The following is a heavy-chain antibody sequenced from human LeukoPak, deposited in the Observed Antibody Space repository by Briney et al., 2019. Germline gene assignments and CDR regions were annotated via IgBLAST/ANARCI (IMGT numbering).Heavy chain of an antibody. CDR2: ISYDGSNK. J-gene: IGHJ4*02. D-gene: IGHD4-11*01. Sequence: GRSLRLSCAASGFTFSSYSMHWVRQAPGKGLEWVAFISYDGSNKYYADSVKGRFTISRDNSKNTLYLQMNSLRAEDTAVYYCARAPSTVTGTEGDYWGQGTLVTVSS. CDR3: ARAPSTVTGTEGDY. V-gene: IGHV3-30-3*01. CDR1: GFTFSSYS.